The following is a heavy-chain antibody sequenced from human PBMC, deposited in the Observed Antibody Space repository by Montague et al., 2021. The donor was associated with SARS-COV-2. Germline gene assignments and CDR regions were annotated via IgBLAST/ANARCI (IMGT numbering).Heavy chain of an antibody. Sequence: SETLSLTCAVHGGSFSTYSWNWIRQPPGKGLEWIGEIHHGGSTNYNLSLQSRVTISADTSKNQFSLKLTSVAAADTAVYYCARLGDGVVPSPILGVGPYYSYYYMDVWGKGTTVTVSS. CDR3: ARLGDGVVPSPILGVGPYYSYYYMDV. D-gene: IGHD3-10*01. V-gene: IGHV4-34*01. CDR2: IHHGGST. J-gene: IGHJ6*03. CDR1: GGSFSTYS.